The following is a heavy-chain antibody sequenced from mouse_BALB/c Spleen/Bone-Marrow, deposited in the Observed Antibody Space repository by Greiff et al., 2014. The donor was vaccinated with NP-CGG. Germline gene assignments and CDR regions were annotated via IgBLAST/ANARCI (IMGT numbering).Heavy chain of an antibody. CDR3: AKYGNYYYSMDY. CDR1: GFSLTSYG. D-gene: IGHD2-10*02. Sequence: VQLQQSGPGLVAPSQSLSITCTVSGFSLTSYGVSWVRQPPGKGLEWLGVIWGDGNTNYHSALISRLSISKDNSKSQVFLKRNSLQTDDTATYYCAKYGNYYYSMDYWGQGTSVTVSS. V-gene: IGHV2-3*01. CDR2: IWGDGNT. J-gene: IGHJ4*01.